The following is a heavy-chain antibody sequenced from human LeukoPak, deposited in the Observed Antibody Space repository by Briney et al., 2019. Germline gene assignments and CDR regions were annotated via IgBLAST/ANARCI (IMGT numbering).Heavy chain of an antibody. J-gene: IGHJ1*01. CDR2: ISYDGSNK. CDR3: AKDPPKYSSGWLDTEYFQH. V-gene: IGHV3-30*18. Sequence: GGSLRLSCAASGFTFSSYGMHWVRQAPGKGLEWVAVISYDGSNKYYADSVKGRFTISRDNSKNTLYLQMNSLRAEDTAVYYCAKDPPKYSSGWLDTEYFQHWGQGTLVTVSS. CDR1: GFTFSSYG. D-gene: IGHD6-19*01.